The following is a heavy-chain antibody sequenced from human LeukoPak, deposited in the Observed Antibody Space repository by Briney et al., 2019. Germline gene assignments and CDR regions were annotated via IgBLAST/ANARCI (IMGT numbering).Heavy chain of an antibody. CDR2: ISTSGDEI. D-gene: IGHD3-10*01. J-gene: IGHJ6*02. V-gene: IGHV3-23*01. CDR3: ARGRITMVRGVIIQGYYVMDV. Sequence: GGSLRLSCSPSGFSFSSYFMTWARQPPGKGLEWVSVISTSGDEIHYADSVKGRFTISRDNSKNTVSLQMNSLRAEDTAVYYCARGRITMVRGVIIQGYYVMDVWGQGTTVTVSS. CDR1: GFSFSSYF.